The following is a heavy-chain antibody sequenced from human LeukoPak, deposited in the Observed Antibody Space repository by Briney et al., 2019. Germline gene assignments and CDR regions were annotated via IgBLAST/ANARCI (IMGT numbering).Heavy chain of an antibody. CDR1: GGSISSSSYY. D-gene: IGHD6-6*01. CDR3: ARGGASSRYFDY. Sequence: SETLSLTCTVSGGSISSSSYYWGWIRQPPGKGLEWIGSIYYSGNTNYNPSLKSRVTISVDTSKNQFSLKLSSVTAADTAVYYCARGGASSRYFDYWGQGTLVTVSS. J-gene: IGHJ4*02. CDR2: IYYSGNT. V-gene: IGHV4-39*07.